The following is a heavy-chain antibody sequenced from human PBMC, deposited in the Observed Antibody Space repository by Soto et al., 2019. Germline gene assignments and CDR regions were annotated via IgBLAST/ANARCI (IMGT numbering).Heavy chain of an antibody. CDR1: GFSFRTYG. V-gene: IGHV3-33*01. Sequence: QVQLVESGGGLVQPGTSLRLSCAVSGFSFRTYGFHWVRQPPGKGLQWVAVISPKGHSDSVEGRFTNSRDNSKDTLYLQMNNLRAEDTAVYYCARDDAFANENAFDLWGQGTKVTVSS. CDR3: ARDDAFANENAFDL. CDR2: ISPK. J-gene: IGHJ3*01. D-gene: IGHD1-1*01.